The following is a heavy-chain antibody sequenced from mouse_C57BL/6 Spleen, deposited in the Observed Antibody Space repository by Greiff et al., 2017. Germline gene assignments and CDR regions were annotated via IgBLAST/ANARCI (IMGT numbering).Heavy chain of an antibody. V-gene: IGHV3-6*01. CDR2: ISYDGSN. J-gene: IGHJ3*01. CDR3: ARTMVTTGFAY. CDR1: GYSITTGYY. D-gene: IGHD2-2*01. Sequence: EVQLQESGPGLVKPSQSLSLTCSVTGYSITTGYYWNWIRQFPGNKLEWMGYISYDGSNNYNPSLKNRISITRDTSKNQFFLKLNSVTTEDTATYYCARTMVTTGFAYWGQGTLVTVSA.